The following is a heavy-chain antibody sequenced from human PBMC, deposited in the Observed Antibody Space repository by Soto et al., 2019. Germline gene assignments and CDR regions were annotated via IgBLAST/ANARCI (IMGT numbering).Heavy chain of an antibody. CDR1: GYSFTSYW. V-gene: IGHV5-10-1*01. CDR3: ARHRSGSGYYFDY. D-gene: IGHD5-12*01. Sequence: GESLKISCKGSGYSFTSYWISWVRQMPGKGLEWMGRIDPSDSYTNYSPSFQGHVTISADKSISTAYLQWSSLKASDTGMYYCARHRSGSGYYFDYWGQGTLVTVSS. J-gene: IGHJ4*02. CDR2: IDPSDSYT.